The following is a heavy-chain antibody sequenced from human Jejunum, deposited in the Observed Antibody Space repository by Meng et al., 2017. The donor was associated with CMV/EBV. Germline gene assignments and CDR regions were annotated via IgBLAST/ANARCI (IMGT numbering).Heavy chain of an antibody. Sequence: YSFANYGLTWVRQGPGQGFEWMGWISPYNGNANYAQSVKGRVTMTTDRYANTAFMKLRSLTSDDTAVYNCARGPYDFWSRQYFGMDVWGQGTTVTVSS. V-gene: IGHV1-18*01. CDR3: ARGPYDFWSRQYFGMDV. CDR2: ISPYNGNA. D-gene: IGHD3-3*01. J-gene: IGHJ6*02. CDR1: YSFANYG.